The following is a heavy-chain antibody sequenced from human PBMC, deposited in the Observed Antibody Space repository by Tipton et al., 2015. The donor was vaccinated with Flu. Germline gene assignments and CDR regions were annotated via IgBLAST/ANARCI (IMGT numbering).Heavy chain of an antibody. D-gene: IGHD3-10*01. CDR2: IFHGGST. Sequence: TLSLTCTVSGYSISSGYYWGWIRQPPGKGLEWIGSIFHGGSTYYNPSLESRVTISVDTSKNQFSLKLSSVTAADTAVYYCATYYYGSGTQSAFDYWGQGTLVTVSS. CDR3: ATYYYGSGTQSAFDY. J-gene: IGHJ4*02. V-gene: IGHV4-38-2*02. CDR1: GYSISSGYY.